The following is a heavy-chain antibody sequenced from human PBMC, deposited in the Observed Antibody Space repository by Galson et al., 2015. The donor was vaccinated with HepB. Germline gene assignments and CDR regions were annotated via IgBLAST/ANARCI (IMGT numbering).Heavy chain of an antibody. CDR1: GFTFDDYG. Sequence: SLRLSCAASGFTFDDYGMSWVRQAPGKGLEWVSGINWNGGSTGYADSVKGRFTISRDNAKNSLYLQMNSLRAEDTALYYCARDDGGHIVVVPAAREDHYYGMDVWGQGTTVTVSS. J-gene: IGHJ6*02. V-gene: IGHV3-20*04. CDR3: ARDDGGHIVVVPAAREDHYYGMDV. D-gene: IGHD2-2*01. CDR2: INWNGGST.